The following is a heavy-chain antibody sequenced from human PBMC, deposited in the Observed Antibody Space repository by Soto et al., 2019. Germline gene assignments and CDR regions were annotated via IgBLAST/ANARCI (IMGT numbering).Heavy chain of an antibody. CDR3: ARVGFCSGDRCRPDR. D-gene: IGHD2-15*01. Sequence: QMQLQESGPGLVKPSETLSLTCTVPGDPMTSDYWSWIRQSPGKGLEWMGYIHNSGSTYYKPSLGSRVTISLDTAKKQFSLKLTSVTAADTAVYYCARVGFCSGDRCRPDRWGQGTLVTVSS. CDR2: IHNSGST. V-gene: IGHV4-59*08. CDR1: GDPMTSDY. J-gene: IGHJ5*02.